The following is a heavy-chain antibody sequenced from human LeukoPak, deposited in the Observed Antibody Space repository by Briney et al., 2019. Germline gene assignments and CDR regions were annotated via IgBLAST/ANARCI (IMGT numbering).Heavy chain of an antibody. CDR2: LSGDGGRT. Sequence: PGGSLRLSCAASGFTFDDYAMHWVRQALGKGLEWVSLLSGDGGRTYYTNSVKGRFIISRDNSKNSLYLQMNSLRTEDTALYYCAKAQKIMVYAESAIDPWGQGTLVTVS. CDR1: GFTFDDYA. J-gene: IGHJ5*02. D-gene: IGHD2-8*01. V-gene: IGHV3-43*02. CDR3: AKAQKIMVYAESAIDP.